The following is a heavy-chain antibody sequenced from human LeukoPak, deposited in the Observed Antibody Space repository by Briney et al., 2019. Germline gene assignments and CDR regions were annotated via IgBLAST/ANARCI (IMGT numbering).Heavy chain of an antibody. CDR3: ARLVGYYYYMDV. D-gene: IGHD1-26*01. V-gene: IGHV4-4*09. Sequence: SETLSLTCTVSGGSISSYYWSWIRQPPGKGLEWIGYIYTSGSTNYNPSLKSRVTISVDTSKNQFSLYLSSVTAADTAVYYCARLVGYYYYMDVWGKGTTVTVSS. CDR2: IYTSGST. CDR1: GGSISSYY. J-gene: IGHJ6*03.